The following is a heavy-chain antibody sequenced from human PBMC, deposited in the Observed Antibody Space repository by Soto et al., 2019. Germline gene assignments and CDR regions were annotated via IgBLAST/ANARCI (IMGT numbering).Heavy chain of an antibody. CDR2: VSSTGSS. CDR1: GGSISNYY. CDR3: ARGVPAAGTDWFDP. D-gene: IGHD6-13*01. Sequence: SETLSLTCTVSGGSISNYYWSWIRQSAEKRLEWIGRVSSTGSSYYNPSLKSRVTISVDTSKNQVSLNLTSVTAADTAVYYCARGVPAAGTDWFDPWGQGTLVTVS. V-gene: IGHV4-4*07. J-gene: IGHJ5*02.